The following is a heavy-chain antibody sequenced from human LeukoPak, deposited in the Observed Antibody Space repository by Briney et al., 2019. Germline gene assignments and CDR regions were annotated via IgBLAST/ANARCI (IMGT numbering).Heavy chain of an antibody. J-gene: IGHJ4*02. V-gene: IGHV1-18*03. CDR3: ASSGGDTRIAAATDLDY. D-gene: IGHD6-13*01. CDR1: GYTLTSYG. CDR2: ISAYNGNT. Sequence: SVKVSRKASGYTLTSYGISCVRQSPGQGLEWMGWISAYNGNTNYAQNLQGRVTITKDTTPTTAYMELRTLRSDDMAVYYCASSGGDTRIAAATDLDYWGKGILVTVSS.